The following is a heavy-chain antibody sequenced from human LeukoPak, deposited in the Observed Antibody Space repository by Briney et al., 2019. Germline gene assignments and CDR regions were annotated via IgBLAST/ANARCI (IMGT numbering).Heavy chain of an antibody. D-gene: IGHD4-23*01. CDR3: ATYYRGVGGRGY. V-gene: IGHV4-59*11. CDR1: GDSISGQH. J-gene: IGHJ4*02. CDR2: IYYSGTT. Sequence: SEALSLTCTVSGDSISGQHLTWIRQPPGKGLEWIGQIYYSGTTHYNPALQSRVTMSLDTSKNQFSLKVTSVTAADTAVYFCATYYRGVGGRGYWGQGTLVTVSS.